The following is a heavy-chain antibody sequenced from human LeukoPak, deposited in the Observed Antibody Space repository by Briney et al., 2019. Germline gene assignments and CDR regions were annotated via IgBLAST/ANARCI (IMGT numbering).Heavy chain of an antibody. V-gene: IGHV4-59*01. CDR3: AKWHEKLLAFDS. D-gene: IGHD1-7*01. Sequence: SQTLSLTCAVSGGSITSYYWNWIRQPPGKGLEWIGYIHHTGKNWYNPPLQSRVTLSVDTSKSEFSLRLNSVTAADTAVYYCAKWHEKLLAFDSWGQGTLVTVSS. CDR1: GGSITSYY. CDR2: IHHTGKN. J-gene: IGHJ4*02.